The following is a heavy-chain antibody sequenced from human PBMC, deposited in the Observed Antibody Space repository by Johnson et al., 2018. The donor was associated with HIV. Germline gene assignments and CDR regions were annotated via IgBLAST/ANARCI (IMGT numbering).Heavy chain of an antibody. Sequence: QVQLVESGGGVVQPGRSQRLSCAASGFSFSNYGMHWVRQAPGKGLEWVAVISYDGSNKYYADSVKGRFTISRDNSKNTLYLQMNSLRAEDTAVYYCARVYSSSSAHAFDIWGQGTMVTVSS. J-gene: IGHJ3*02. D-gene: IGHD6-6*01. CDR2: ISYDGSNK. CDR3: ARVYSSSSAHAFDI. V-gene: IGHV3-30*03. CDR1: GFSFSNYG.